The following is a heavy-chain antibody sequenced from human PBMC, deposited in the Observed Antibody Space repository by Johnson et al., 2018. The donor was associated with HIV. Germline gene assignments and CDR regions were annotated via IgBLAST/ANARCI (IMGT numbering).Heavy chain of an antibody. CDR1: GFTFSSYA. V-gene: IGHV3-NL1*01. CDR2: ISGSGCI. D-gene: IGHD1-26*01. J-gene: IGHJ3*02. Sequence: QVQLVESGGGVVQPGRSLRLSCAASGFTFSSYAMHWVRQAPGKGLEWVTGISGSGCIGYADSVKGRFTISRDNAKNSLYLQMNGLRAGDTDVYYCARTLSGSYRGWAFDIWGQGTMVTVSS. CDR3: ARTLSGSYRGWAFDI.